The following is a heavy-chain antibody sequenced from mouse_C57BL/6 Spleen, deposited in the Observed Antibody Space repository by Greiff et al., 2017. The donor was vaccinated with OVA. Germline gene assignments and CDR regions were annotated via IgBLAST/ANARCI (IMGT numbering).Heavy chain of an antibody. CDR3: ARQGSYYGSSYGFDY. J-gene: IGHJ2*01. D-gene: IGHD1-1*01. Sequence: EVMLVESGGYLVKPGGSLKLSCAASGFTFSSYGMSLVRQTPDTRLVLVATISSGGSYTYYPDSVKGRFTISRDNAKNTLYLQMSSLKSEDTAMYYCARQGSYYGSSYGFDYWGQGTTLTVSS. V-gene: IGHV5-6*01. CDR1: GFTFSSYG. CDR2: ISSGGSYT.